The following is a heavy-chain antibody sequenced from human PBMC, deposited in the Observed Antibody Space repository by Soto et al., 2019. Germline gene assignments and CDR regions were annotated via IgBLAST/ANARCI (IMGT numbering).Heavy chain of an antibody. CDR3: ARGHDNYFDY. CDR2: IYYSGIT. D-gene: IGHD3-9*01. Sequence: SETLSLTCTVSGGSISSDYWNWIRQPPGKGLEWIGYIYYSGITNYNPSLKSRVTISVDTSKNQFSLKLTSVTAADTAVYYCARGHDNYFDYWRQGTLVTVSS. V-gene: IGHV4-59*01. J-gene: IGHJ4*02. CDR1: GGSISSDY.